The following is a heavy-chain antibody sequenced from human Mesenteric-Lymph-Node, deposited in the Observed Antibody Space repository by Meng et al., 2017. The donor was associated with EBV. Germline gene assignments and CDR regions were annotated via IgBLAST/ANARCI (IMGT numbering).Heavy chain of an antibody. D-gene: IGHD1-26*01. Sequence: QVQRQDSGPGLVKPWGTLSLTCAVSGGSISTSNWWSWVRQPPGKGLEWIGEIYHSGSTNYNPSLKTRVTMSVDKSKNQFSLNLNSVTAADTAVYYCAKDWSVGAGSGSHYWGQGTLVTASS. CDR2: IYHSGST. V-gene: IGHV4-4*02. J-gene: IGHJ4*02. CDR3: AKDWSVGAGSGSHY. CDR1: GGSISTSNW.